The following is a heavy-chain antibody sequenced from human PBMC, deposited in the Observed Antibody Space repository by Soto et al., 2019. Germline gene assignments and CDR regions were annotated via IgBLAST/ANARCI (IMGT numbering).Heavy chain of an antibody. V-gene: IGHV3-23*01. D-gene: IGHD6-19*01. J-gene: IGHJ5*02. CDR1: GFTFSSYA. CDR2: ISGSGGST. CDR3: AKSREAVAGSNWFDP. Sequence: PGGSLRLSCAASGFTFSSYAMIWVRQAPGKGLEWVSAISGSGGSTYYADSVKGRFAISRDNSKNTLYLQMNSLRAEDTAVYYCAKSREAVAGSNWFDPWGQGTLVTVSS.